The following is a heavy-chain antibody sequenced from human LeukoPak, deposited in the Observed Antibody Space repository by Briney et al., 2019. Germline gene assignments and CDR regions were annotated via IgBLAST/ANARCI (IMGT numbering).Heavy chain of an antibody. CDR1: GGSMTESC. Sequence: PSETLSLTCTVSGGSMTESCWSWFRQAPGKGLEWLGFIYPNGLTEYNPSLKSRVTFSVDTSKREVALKLSSVTASDTAVYYFARECYGRSGYFLDFWGQGPLVTVSS. J-gene: IGHJ4*02. D-gene: IGHD3-22*01. V-gene: IGHV4-59*12. CDR2: IYPNGLT. CDR3: ARECYGRSGYFLDF.